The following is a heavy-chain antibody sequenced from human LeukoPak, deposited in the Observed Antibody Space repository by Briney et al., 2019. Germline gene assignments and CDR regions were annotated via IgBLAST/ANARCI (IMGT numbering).Heavy chain of an antibody. CDR1: GFTFSNAW. CDR3: TTAPYYYDSSGYSGAFGI. CDR2: IKSKTDGGTT. V-gene: IGHV3-15*01. J-gene: IGHJ3*02. D-gene: IGHD3-22*01. Sequence: GGSLRLSCAASGFTFSNAWMSWVRQAPGKGLEWVGRIKSKTDGGTTDYAAPVKGRFTISRDDSKNTLYLQMNSLKTEDTAVYYCTTAPYYYDSSGYSGAFGIWGQGTMVTVSS.